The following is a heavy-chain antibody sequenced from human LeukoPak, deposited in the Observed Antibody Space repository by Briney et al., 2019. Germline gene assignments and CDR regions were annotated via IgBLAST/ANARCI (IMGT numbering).Heavy chain of an antibody. J-gene: IGHJ4*02. CDR3: TTGIPGPRLLRVVPAATRTYYFDY. V-gene: IGHV3-23*01. CDR2: ISGSGGST. CDR1: GFTFSSYA. Sequence: PGGSLRLSCAASGFTFSSYAMSWVRQAPGKGLEWVSAISGSGGSTYYADSVKGRFTISRDNSKNTLYLQMNSLKTEDTAVYYCTTGIPGPRLLRVVPAATRTYYFDYWGQGTLVTVSS. D-gene: IGHD2-2*01.